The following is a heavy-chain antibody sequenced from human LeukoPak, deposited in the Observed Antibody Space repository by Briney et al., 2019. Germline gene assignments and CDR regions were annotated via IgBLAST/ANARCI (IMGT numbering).Heavy chain of an antibody. CDR3: ARGTVFDY. Sequence: SETLSLTCAVYGGSFSGYYWSWIRQPPGKGLEWIGEINHSGSTNYNPSLKSRVTISVDTSKNQFSLKLSSVTAADTAVYYCARGTVFDYRGQGTLVTVSS. V-gene: IGHV4-34*01. D-gene: IGHD2-21*01. CDR2: INHSGST. J-gene: IGHJ4*02. CDR1: GGSFSGYY.